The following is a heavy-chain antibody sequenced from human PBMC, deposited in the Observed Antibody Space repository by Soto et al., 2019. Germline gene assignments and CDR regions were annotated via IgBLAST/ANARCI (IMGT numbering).Heavy chain of an antibody. CDR3: ARGHNDFWSRYPPAFGY. CDR1: GGSLSKYY. Sequence: SETLSLTCSVSGGSLSKYYWSWIRQPAGKGPEWIGRISTSGHVVSKVSLRSRLTMSVDMSNNHFSLKLTSMTAADTAVYYCARGHNDFWSRYPPAFGYWGEGGL. V-gene: IGHV4-4*07. J-gene: IGHJ4*02. CDR2: ISTSGHV. D-gene: IGHD3-3*01.